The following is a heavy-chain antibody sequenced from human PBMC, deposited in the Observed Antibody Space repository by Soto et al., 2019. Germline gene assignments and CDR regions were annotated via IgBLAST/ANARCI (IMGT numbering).Heavy chain of an antibody. CDR2: IYWNDDK. CDR3: AKVVITRYFDY. Sequence: SGPTLVNPTQTLTLTCTFSWFSLSNSGVGVGWIRQPPGKALEWLALIYWNDDKRYSPSLKSRLTITKDTSKNQVVLTMTNMDPVGTATYYCAKVVITRYFDYWGQGTLVTVSS. J-gene: IGHJ4*02. D-gene: IGHD3-22*01. V-gene: IGHV2-5*01. CDR1: WFSLSNSGVG.